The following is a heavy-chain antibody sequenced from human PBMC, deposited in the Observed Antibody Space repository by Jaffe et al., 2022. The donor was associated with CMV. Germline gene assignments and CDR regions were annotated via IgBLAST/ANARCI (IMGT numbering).Heavy chain of an antibody. Sequence: EVQLVESGGGLVQPGRSLRLSCAASGFTFDDYAMHWVRQAPGKGLEWVSGISWNSGSIGYADSVKGRFTISRDNAKNSLYLQMNSLRAEDTALYYCAKGYYYDSSGYGGTVDYWGQGTLVTVSS. CDR3: AKGYYYDSSGYGGTVDY. J-gene: IGHJ4*02. CDR2: ISWNSGSI. D-gene: IGHD3-22*01. CDR1: GFTFDDYA. V-gene: IGHV3-9*01.